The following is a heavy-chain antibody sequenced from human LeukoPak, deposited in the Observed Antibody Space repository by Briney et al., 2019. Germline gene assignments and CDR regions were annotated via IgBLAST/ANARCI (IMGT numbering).Heavy chain of an antibody. CDR1: GFTLSSYG. J-gene: IGHJ4*02. V-gene: IGHV3-23*01. CDR3: AKDLYNSGLWYFDY. Sequence: GGSLRLSCAVSGFTLSSYGMSWVRQAPGKGLEWISGIFGSGGSTKYADSAKGRFTISRDTSKNTLYLQMNSLRVEDTAVYYCAKDLYNSGLWYFDYWGQGTLVTVSA. CDR2: IFGSGGST. D-gene: IGHD6-19*01.